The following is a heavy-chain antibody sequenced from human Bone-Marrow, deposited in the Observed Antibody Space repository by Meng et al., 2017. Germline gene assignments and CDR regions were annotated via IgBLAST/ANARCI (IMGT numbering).Heavy chain of an antibody. D-gene: IGHD6-13*01. CDR1: GYTFTSYD. CDR2: MNPNSGNT. Sequence: ASVKVSCKASGYTFTSYDINWVRQATGQGLEWMGWMNPNSGNTGYAQKFQGRVTITRNTSISTAYMELSSLRSEDTAVYHCARGGIAAAAIDYWGQGTLVTVSS. V-gene: IGHV1-8*03. CDR3: ARGGIAAAAIDY. J-gene: IGHJ4*02.